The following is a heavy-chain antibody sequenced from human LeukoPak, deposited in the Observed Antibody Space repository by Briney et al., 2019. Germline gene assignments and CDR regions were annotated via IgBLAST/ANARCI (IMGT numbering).Heavy chain of an antibody. CDR1: GFTFSSYS. CDR3: ARGADGSGYYY. J-gene: IGHJ4*02. V-gene: IGHV3-21*01. CDR2: ISSSSSYI. Sequence: GGSLRLSCAASGFTFSSYSMNWVRQAPGKGLEWVSSISSSSSYIYYADSVKGRFTISRDNAKNSLYLQMNSLRAEDTAVYYCARGADGSGYYYWGQGTLVTVSS. D-gene: IGHD3-22*01.